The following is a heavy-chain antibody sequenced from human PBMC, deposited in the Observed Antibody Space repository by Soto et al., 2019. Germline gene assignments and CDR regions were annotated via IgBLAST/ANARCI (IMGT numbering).Heavy chain of an antibody. V-gene: IGHV3-72*01. J-gene: IGHJ4*02. Sequence: EVQLVESGGGLVQPGGSLRLSCAASGFTFSDHNMDWVRQAPGKGLEWVGRTRNKANSYTTEYAASVKGRFSISRDDSKNSLYLQMNSLKTEDTAVYYCAKTTYGSGSYYFDYWGQGTLVTVSS. CDR1: GFTFSDHN. CDR3: AKTTYGSGSYYFDY. CDR2: TRNKANSYTT. D-gene: IGHD3-10*01.